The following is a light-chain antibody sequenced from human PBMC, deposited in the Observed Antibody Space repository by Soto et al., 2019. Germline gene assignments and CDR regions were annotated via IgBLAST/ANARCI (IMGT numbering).Light chain of an antibody. CDR3: QKLNNYPLT. Sequence: IQLTHYPSFLSSSEGYRVTVACRASQDIHVFLAWYQHKTGKAPTLLIDSASTLQSGVPSRLSGSRSGTEFPITISSLQPEDIATYYCQKLNNYPLTFGPVTKVAIK. CDR2: SAS. V-gene: IGKV1-9*01. CDR1: QDIHVF. J-gene: IGKJ3*01.